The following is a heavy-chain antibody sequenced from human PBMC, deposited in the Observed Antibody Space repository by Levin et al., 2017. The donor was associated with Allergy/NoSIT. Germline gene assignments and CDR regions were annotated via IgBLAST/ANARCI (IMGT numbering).Heavy chain of an antibody. CDR2: INPSGGST. CDR1: GYTFTSYY. J-gene: IGHJ1*01. D-gene: IGHD6-6*01. Sequence: ASVKVSCKASGYTFTSYYMHWVRQAPGQGLEWMGIINPSGGSTSYAQKFQGRITMTRDTSTTTVYMELSSLRSEDTAVYYCARDGVIVVRPHGYFQHWGQGTLVTVSS. CDR3: ARDGVIVVRPHGYFQH. V-gene: IGHV1-46*01.